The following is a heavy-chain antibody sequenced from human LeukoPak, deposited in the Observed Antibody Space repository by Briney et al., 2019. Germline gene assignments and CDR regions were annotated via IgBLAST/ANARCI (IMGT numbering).Heavy chain of an antibody. V-gene: IGHV1-8*03. CDR1: GYTFTSYD. CDR3: ARDLKSYPRNLDY. CDR2: MNPNSGST. J-gene: IGHJ4*02. Sequence: ASVKVSCKASGYTFTSYDINWVRQATGQGLEWMGWMNPNSGSTGYAQKFQGRVTITRNTSISTAYMELSSLRSDDTAVYYCARDLKSYPRNLDYWGQGTLVTVSS.